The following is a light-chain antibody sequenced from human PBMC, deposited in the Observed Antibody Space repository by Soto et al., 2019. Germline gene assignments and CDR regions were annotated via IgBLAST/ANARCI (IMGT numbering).Light chain of an antibody. CDR3: QSYDSSLSGYV. CDR2: GNS. CDR1: SSNIGAGYD. Sequence: QSVLTQPPSVSGAPGQRVTISCTESSSNIGAGYDVHWYQQLPRTAPKLLMYGNSNRPSGVPDRFSGSKSGISASLAITGLQAEDEADYYCQSYDSSLSGYVFGTGTKVTVL. V-gene: IGLV1-40*01. J-gene: IGLJ1*01.